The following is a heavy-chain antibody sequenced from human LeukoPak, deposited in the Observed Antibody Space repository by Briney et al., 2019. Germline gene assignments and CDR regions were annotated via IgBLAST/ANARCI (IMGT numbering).Heavy chain of an antibody. CDR1: GGSISSGDYY. CDR3: ARADYDYVWGSYRYYYFDY. CDR2: IYYSGST. D-gene: IGHD3-16*02. V-gene: IGHV4-30-4*01. J-gene: IGHJ4*02. Sequence: SETLSLTCTVSGGSISSGDYYGSWIRQPPGKGLEWIGSIYYSGSTYYNPSLKSRVTVSVDTSKNQFSLKLSSVTAADTAVYYCARADYDYVWGSYRYYYFDYWGQGTLVTVSS.